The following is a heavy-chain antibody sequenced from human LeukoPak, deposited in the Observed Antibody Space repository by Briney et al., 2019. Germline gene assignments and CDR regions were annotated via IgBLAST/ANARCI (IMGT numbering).Heavy chain of an antibody. CDR1: GYTFTSYD. V-gene: IGHV1-8*01. J-gene: IGHJ4*02. CDR2: INPNSGNT. Sequence: ASVKVSCKASGYTFTSYDINWVRQATGQGLEWMGWINPNSGNTGYAQKFQGRVTMTRNTSISTAYMELSSLRSEDTAVYYCAGGRRYGYGSGRESGYWRQATLVTLPS. D-gene: IGHD3-10*01. CDR3: AGGRRYGYGSGRESGY.